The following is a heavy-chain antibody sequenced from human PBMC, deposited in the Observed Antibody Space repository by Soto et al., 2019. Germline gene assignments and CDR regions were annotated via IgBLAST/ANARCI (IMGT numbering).Heavy chain of an antibody. CDR1: GFTFSSYA. J-gene: IGHJ5*02. Sequence: GGSLRLSCAASGFTFSSYAMSWVRQAPGKGLEWVSAISGSGGSTYYAESVKGRFTISRDNSKNTLYLQMNSLRSEDKAVYYCARELRDYGDYGSPYNWFDPWGQGTLVTVSS. CDR2: ISGSGGST. CDR3: ARELRDYGDYGSPYNWFDP. D-gene: IGHD4-17*01. V-gene: IGHV3-23*01.